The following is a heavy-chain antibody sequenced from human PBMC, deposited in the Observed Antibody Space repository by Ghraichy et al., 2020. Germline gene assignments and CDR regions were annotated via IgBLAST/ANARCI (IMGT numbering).Heavy chain of an antibody. V-gene: IGHV3-30*04. Sequence: GGSLRLSCAASDFIFSSHAMHWVRQAPGKGLEWVAIISYDGQTKYYADSVKGRFTISRDNSQNTMYLQMNSLTPEDTALYYCARDAEALPVIGAVAIDHWGQGTLVTVSS. D-gene: IGHD3-22*01. CDR2: ISYDGQTK. CDR3: ARDAEALPVIGAVAIDH. CDR1: DFIFSSHA. J-gene: IGHJ4*02.